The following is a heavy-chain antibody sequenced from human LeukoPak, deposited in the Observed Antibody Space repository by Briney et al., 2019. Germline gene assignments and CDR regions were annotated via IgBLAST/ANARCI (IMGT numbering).Heavy chain of an antibody. CDR3: ARRRVGATSFDY. V-gene: IGHV4-34*01. Sequence: SETLSLTCAVYGGSFSGYYWSWIRQPPGKGLEWIGEINHSGSTNYNPSLKSRVTISVDTSKNQFSLKLSSVTAADTAVYYCARRRVGATSFDYRGQGTLVTVSS. J-gene: IGHJ4*02. CDR1: GGSFSGYY. D-gene: IGHD1-26*01. CDR2: INHSGST.